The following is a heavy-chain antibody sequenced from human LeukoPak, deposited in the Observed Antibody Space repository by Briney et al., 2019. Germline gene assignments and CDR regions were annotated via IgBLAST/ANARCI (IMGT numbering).Heavy chain of an antibody. D-gene: IGHD5/OR15-5a*01. J-gene: IGHJ6*03. V-gene: IGHV3-11*01. CDR3: VREASSLRPFFFIDV. CDR1: GFTFNDYY. Sequence: GGSLRLSCAASGFTFNDYYMSWIRQAPGKGLEWVAYISISATVMKDEDSVTGRFTISRDNAKNSVHLQMDSLRAEDTAVYYCVREASSLRPFFFIDVWGEGTTVTVAS. CDR2: ISISATVM.